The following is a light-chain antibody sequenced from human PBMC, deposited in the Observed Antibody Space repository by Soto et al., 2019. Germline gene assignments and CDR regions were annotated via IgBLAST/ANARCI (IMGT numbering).Light chain of an antibody. Sequence: QSALTQPASVSGSPGQSVTISCTGTSSDVGAYNYVSWYQLHPGKAPKLLISEVSNRPSGVSSRFSGSKSGNTASLTVSGLQAEDEANYYCSSYTGSSYVFGTGTKVTVL. V-gene: IGLV2-14*01. CDR2: EVS. CDR1: SSDVGAYNY. CDR3: SSYTGSSYV. J-gene: IGLJ1*01.